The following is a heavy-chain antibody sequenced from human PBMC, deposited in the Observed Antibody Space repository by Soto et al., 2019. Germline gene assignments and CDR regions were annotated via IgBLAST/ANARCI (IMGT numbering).Heavy chain of an antibody. V-gene: IGHV1-8*01. Sequence: ASVKVSCKASGYTFTSYDINWVRQATGQGLEWMGWMNPNSGNTGYAQKLQGRVTMTRNTSISTAYMELSSLRSEDTAVYYCARASAVSVTIFGVVTRGYYYMDVWGKGTTVTVSS. D-gene: IGHD3-3*01. CDR2: MNPNSGNT. CDR1: GYTFTSYD. J-gene: IGHJ6*03. CDR3: ARASAVSVTIFGVVTRGYYYMDV.